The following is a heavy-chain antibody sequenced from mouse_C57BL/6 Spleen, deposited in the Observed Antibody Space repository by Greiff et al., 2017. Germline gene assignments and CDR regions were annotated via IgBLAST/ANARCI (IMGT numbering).Heavy chain of an antibody. D-gene: IGHD1-1*01. CDR2: IRNKANGYTT. CDR3: ASLYGSSSWFAY. Sequence: EVKLMESGGGLVQPGGSLSLSCAASGFTFTDYYMSWVRQPPGKALEWLGFIRNKANGYTTEYSASVKGRFTISRDNSQSILYLQMSALRAEDSATYYCASLYGSSSWFAYWGQGTLVTVSA. V-gene: IGHV7-3*01. J-gene: IGHJ3*01. CDR1: GFTFTDYY.